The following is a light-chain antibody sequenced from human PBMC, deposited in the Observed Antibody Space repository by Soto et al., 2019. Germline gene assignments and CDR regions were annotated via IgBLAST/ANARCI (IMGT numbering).Light chain of an antibody. V-gene: IGLV1-47*01. CDR1: SSNIGSNY. Sequence: QAVVTQPPSASGTPGQRVTISCSGSSSNIGSNYVYWYQQLPGTAPKLLIYRNNQRPSGVPDRFSGSKSGTSASLAISGLRSEDEADYYCEAWDDSLSAVVFGGGTKLTVL. CDR2: RNN. J-gene: IGLJ2*01. CDR3: EAWDDSLSAVV.